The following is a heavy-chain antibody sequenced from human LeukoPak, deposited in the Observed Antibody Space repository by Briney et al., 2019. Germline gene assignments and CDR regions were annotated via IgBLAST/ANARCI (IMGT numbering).Heavy chain of an antibody. CDR3: ARDLYDSSGYLPPPPGY. V-gene: IGHV1-3*01. J-gene: IGHJ4*02. CDR1: GYTFTSYA. CDR2: INAGNGNT. Sequence: ASVKVSCKASGYTFTSYAMHWVRQAPGQRLEWMGWINAGNGNTKYSQKFQGRVTITRDTSASTAYMELSSLRSEDTAVYYCARDLYDSSGYLPPPPGYWGQGTLVTVSS. D-gene: IGHD3-22*01.